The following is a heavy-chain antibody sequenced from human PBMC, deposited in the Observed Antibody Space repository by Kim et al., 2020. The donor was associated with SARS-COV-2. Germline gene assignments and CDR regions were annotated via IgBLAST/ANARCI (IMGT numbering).Heavy chain of an antibody. D-gene: IGHD5-12*01. Sequence: GGSLRLSCAASGITLTKTWMTWVRLPPGRGLESVARIKSIPDGAAAAYAAPMRGRFTISRSDSENTLYLQMNSLTTEDTAVYYCATDQGNSSAFYSFDYWGLGTLVTVSS. J-gene: IGHJ4*02. CDR3: ATDQGNSSAFYSFDY. CDR1: GITLTKTW. CDR2: IKSIPDGAAA. V-gene: IGHV3-15*01.